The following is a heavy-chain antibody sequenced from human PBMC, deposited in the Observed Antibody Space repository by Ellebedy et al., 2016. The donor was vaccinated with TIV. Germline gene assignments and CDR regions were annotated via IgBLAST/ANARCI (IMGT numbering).Heavy chain of an antibody. CDR2: IKRKSDGETT. D-gene: IGHD3-22*01. CDR3: TTDRSGYPDY. V-gene: IGHV3-15*01. CDR1: GFTFSFVW. Sequence: GESLKISCEASGFTFSFVWMTWVRQAPGKGLEWVGRIKRKSDGETTDYSAPVKGRFTISRDDSETTLYLQMNSLKTEDTAMYYCTTDRSGYPDYWGQGTLVTVSS. J-gene: IGHJ4*02.